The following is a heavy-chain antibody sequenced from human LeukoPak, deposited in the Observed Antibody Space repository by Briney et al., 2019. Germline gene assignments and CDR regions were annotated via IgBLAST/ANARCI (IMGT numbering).Heavy chain of an antibody. D-gene: IGHD2-2*01. CDR2: ISAYNGKT. Sequence: GASVKVSCKASGYTFNAYGTSWVRQAPGQGLEWMGWISAYNGKTDYAQKFQGRVTMTTDTSTSTAYMELSRLRSDDTAVYYCASGVVVPAAIGEYSIWFDPWGQGTLVTVSS. J-gene: IGHJ5*02. V-gene: IGHV1-18*01. CDR1: GYTFNAYG. CDR3: ASGVVVPAAIGEYSIWFDP.